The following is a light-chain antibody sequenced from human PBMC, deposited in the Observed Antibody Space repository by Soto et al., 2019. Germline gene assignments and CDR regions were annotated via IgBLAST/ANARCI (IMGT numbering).Light chain of an antibody. CDR2: GVS. Sequence: EIVLTQSPGTLSLSPGERATLSCRASQSVSSSYLAWYQQRPGQPPRLIIYGVSTRATGTPDRFSASGSGTDFTLTINRLEREDFAVYYCQQYGGSPWTFGQGTKLEIK. CDR1: QSVSSSY. V-gene: IGKV3-20*01. CDR3: QQYGGSPWT. J-gene: IGKJ1*01.